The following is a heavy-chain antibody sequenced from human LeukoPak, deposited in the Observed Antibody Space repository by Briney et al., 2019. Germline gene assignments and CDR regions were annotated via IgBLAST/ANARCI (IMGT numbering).Heavy chain of an antibody. CDR2: TWYDGRNK. CDR1: GFAFSGYG. CDR3: ARVLRSGYGMDV. J-gene: IGHJ6*02. Sequence: PGTSQRLSCAASGFAFSGYGMVWVRQAPGKGLEWVALTWYDGRNKYCADSVKGRFTVSRDNPKNTLYLQMNSLRVEDTAVYYYARVLRSGYGMDVWGQGTTVTVSS. V-gene: IGHV3-33*01.